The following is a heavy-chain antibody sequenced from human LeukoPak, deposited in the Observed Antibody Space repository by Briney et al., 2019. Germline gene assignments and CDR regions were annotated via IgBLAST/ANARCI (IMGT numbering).Heavy chain of an antibody. D-gene: IGHD6-6*01. Sequence: SETLSLTCAVSGGSFSGYYWTWIRQPPGKGLEWIGEINHSGSANYNPSLKSRVTISLDTSKNQFSLNLSSVTAADTAVYYCARGSGSSLDYWGQGTLVTVSS. CDR1: GGSFSGYY. CDR3: ARGSGSSLDY. J-gene: IGHJ4*02. CDR2: INHSGSA. V-gene: IGHV4-34*01.